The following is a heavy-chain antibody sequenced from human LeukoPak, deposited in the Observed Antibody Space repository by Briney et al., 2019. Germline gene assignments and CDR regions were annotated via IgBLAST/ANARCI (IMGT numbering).Heavy chain of an antibody. CDR2: VSHSGGT. CDR3: GRDGGYCGGGGCYSDY. J-gene: IGHJ4*02. CDR1: GGSFSDYY. V-gene: IGHV4-34*01. D-gene: IGHD2-15*01. Sequence: SETPSLTCAVYGGSFSDYYWTWIRQPPGKGLEWIGQVSHSGGTNYNPSLKSRVTISADTSKNQFSLRLSSVTAADTAVYYCGRDGGYCGGGGCYSDYWGQGVLVTVSS.